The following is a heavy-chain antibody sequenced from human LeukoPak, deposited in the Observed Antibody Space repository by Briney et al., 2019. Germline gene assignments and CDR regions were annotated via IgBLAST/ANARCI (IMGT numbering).Heavy chain of an antibody. CDR2: ISSNGGST. Sequence: PGGSLRLSCAASAFTFSSYAMSWVRQAPGKGLEYVSAISSNGGSTYYADSVKGRFTISRDNSKNTLYLQMSSLRAEDTAVYYCVKDRGYSYGPFDYWGQGTLVTVSS. CDR3: VKDRGYSYGPFDY. D-gene: IGHD5-18*01. J-gene: IGHJ4*02. CDR1: AFTFSSYA. V-gene: IGHV3-64D*06.